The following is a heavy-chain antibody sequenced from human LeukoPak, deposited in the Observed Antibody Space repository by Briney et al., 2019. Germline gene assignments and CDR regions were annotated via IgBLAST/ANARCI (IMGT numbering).Heavy chain of an antibody. CDR2: IYYSGST. D-gene: IGHD2-21*02. CDR3: ARSAVTRGRFDY. CDR1: GGSISSYY. Sequence: SETLSLTCTVSGGSISSYYWSWIRQPPGKGLEWIGYIYYSGSTNYNPSLKSRVTISVDTSKNQFSLKLSSVTAADTAVYYGARSAVTRGRFDYWGQGTLVTVSS. J-gene: IGHJ4*02. V-gene: IGHV4-59*01.